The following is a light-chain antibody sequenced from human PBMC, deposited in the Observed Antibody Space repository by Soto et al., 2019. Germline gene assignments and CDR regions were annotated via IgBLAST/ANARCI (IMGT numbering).Light chain of an antibody. J-gene: IGKJ1*01. V-gene: IGKV3-20*01. CDR3: QQYGSSGT. CDR2: GAY. CDR1: QSVSNNY. Sequence: IVLTQSPCTLSLSPGERATLSCRASQSVSNNYLAWYQQKPGHAPRLLIYGAYNRATGIPDRFSGSGSGTDFTLTISRLEPEDFAVYYCQQYGSSGTFGQGTKVDIK.